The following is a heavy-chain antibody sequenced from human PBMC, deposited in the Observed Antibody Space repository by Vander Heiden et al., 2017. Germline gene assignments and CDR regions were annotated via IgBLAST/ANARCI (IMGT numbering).Heavy chain of an antibody. CDR1: GFTFSSYW. CDR3: ARDSGNFYVDH. CDR2: IRPDGSTK. J-gene: IGHJ4*02. D-gene: IGHD1-26*01. Sequence: EVHLVASGGGLVQPGGPLRPPCAASGFTFSSYWMTWVGQAPGKGLEWVANIRPDGSTKVYVDSVKGRFAISRDNAKNSLYLQMNSLRAEDTAVYYCARDSGNFYVDHWGQGTLVTVSS. V-gene: IGHV3-7*01.